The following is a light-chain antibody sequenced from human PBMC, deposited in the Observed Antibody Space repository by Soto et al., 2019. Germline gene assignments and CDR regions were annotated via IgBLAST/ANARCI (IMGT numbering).Light chain of an antibody. Sequence: QPVLTQSPSASASLGASVKLTCTLSRGHSSYAIAWHRQQPEKGPRYLMKVNSDGSHIKGDGIPDRFSGSSSGAERYLTISSLQSEDEADYYCQTWGSGIQVFGGGTKLTVL. CDR1: RGHSSYA. CDR2: VNSDGSH. V-gene: IGLV4-69*01. CDR3: QTWGSGIQV. J-gene: IGLJ2*01.